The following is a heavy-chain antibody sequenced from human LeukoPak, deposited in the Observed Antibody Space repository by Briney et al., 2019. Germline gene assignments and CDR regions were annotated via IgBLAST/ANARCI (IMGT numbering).Heavy chain of an antibody. CDR1: GYTFTGYY. CDR2: INPNSGGT. V-gene: IGHV1-2*02. J-gene: IGHJ4*02. CDR3: ARTWGVIVYNYYFDY. Sequence: ASVKVSCKASGYTFTGYYMHWVRQAPGQGLEWMGWINPNSGGTNYAQKFQGRVTMTRDTSISTAYMELSRLRSDDTAVYYCARTWGVIVYNYYFDYWGQGTLVTVSS. D-gene: IGHD3-16*02.